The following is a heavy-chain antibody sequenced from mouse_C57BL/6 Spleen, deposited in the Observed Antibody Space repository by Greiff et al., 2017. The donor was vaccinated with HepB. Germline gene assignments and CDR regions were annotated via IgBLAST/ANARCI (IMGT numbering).Heavy chain of an antibody. V-gene: IGHV5-6*01. D-gene: IGHD2-3*01. CDR3: ARLDGYYVDY. J-gene: IGHJ2*01. CDR2: ISSGGSYT. CDR1: GFTFSSYG. Sequence: VQLKESGGDLVKPGGSLKLSCAASGFTFSSYGMSWVRQTPDKRLEWVATISSGGSYTYYPDSVKGRFTISRDNAKNTLYLQMSSLKSEDTAMYYCARLDGYYVDYWGQGTTLTVSS.